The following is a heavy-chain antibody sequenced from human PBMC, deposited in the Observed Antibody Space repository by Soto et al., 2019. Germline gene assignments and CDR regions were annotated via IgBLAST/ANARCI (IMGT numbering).Heavy chain of an antibody. Sequence: ASVQVFCKASGYTFSNYYIHWVRQAPGQGLEWMGVINPSAGRTSYAQKFQGRVTMTRDTSTSTVYMKLSSLRSEDTAVYYCARDGEXVLVVSSTDRQYFGMDVWGPGTTVTVSS. CDR1: GYTFSNYY. CDR3: ARDGEXVLVVSSTDRQYFGMDV. V-gene: IGHV1-46*01. D-gene: IGHD2-15*01. J-gene: IGHJ6*02. CDR2: INPSAGRT.